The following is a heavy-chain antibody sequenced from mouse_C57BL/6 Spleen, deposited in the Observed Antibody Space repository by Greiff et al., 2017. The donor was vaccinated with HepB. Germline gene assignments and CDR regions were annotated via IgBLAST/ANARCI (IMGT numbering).Heavy chain of an antibody. CDR2: IDPSDSET. CDR3: AQMVTTGYGYAMDY. Sequence: QVQLQQPGAELVRPGSSVKLSCKASGYTFTSYWMHWVKQRPIQGLEWIGNIDPSDSETHYNQKFKDKATLTVDKSSSTAYMQLSSLTSEDSAVYYCAQMVTTGYGYAMDYWGQGTSVTVSS. J-gene: IGHJ4*01. D-gene: IGHD2-2*01. V-gene: IGHV1-52*01. CDR1: GYTFTSYW.